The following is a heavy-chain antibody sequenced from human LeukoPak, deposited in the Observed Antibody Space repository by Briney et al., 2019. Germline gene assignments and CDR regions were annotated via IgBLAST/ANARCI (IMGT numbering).Heavy chain of an antibody. CDR2: IYYSGST. J-gene: IGHJ4*02. Sequence: SETLSLTCTVYGGSISCYYWSWIRQPPGKGLEWIGYIYYSGSTNYNPSLKSRVTISVDTSKNQFSLKLSSVTAADTAVYYCASVSRWELQYFDYWGQGTLVTVSS. D-gene: IGHD1-26*01. V-gene: IGHV4-59*01. CDR1: GGSISCYY. CDR3: ASVSRWELQYFDY.